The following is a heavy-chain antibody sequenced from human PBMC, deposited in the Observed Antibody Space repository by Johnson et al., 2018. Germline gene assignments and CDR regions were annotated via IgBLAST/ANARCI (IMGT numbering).Heavy chain of an antibody. CDR2: ISYDGSNT. CDR1: GFAFNTYG. CDR3: AKEMGGYLGYFYYYMDV. J-gene: IGHJ6*03. V-gene: IGHV3-30*18. Sequence: QVQLVQSGGGVVQPGRSLRLSCAASGFAFNTYGIHWVRPAPGKGLEWVAVISYDGSNTYYADSVKGRFTISRDNSKNMLYLEMNSLRADDTALYYCAKEMGGYLGYFYYYMDVWGKGTTVTGSS. D-gene: IGHD6-13*01.